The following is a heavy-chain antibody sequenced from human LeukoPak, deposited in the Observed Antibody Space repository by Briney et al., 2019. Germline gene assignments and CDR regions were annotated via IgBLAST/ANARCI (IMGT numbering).Heavy chain of an antibody. CDR3: AREKTACGGDCYDS. CDR1: GFTFSSYD. CDR2: ISSSGTPI. V-gene: IGHV3-48*03. J-gene: IGHJ4*02. D-gene: IGHD2-21*01. Sequence: GGSLGLSCAASGFTFSSYDMNWVRQAPGKGLEWVSYISSSGTPIHYADSVKGRFTISRDNAKNSLFLQMNSLRAEDTAVYYCAREKTACGGDCYDSWGQGTLVTVSS.